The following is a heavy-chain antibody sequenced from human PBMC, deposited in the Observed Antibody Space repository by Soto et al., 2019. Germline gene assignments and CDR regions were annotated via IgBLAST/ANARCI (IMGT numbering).Heavy chain of an antibody. CDR1: GYTFTSYA. D-gene: IGHD5-18*01. V-gene: IGHV1-3*01. CDR2: INAGNGNT. CDR3: ARELVDTAMVYYYYGMDV. Sequence: ASVKVSCKASGYTFTSYAMHWVRQAPGQRLEWMGWINAGNGNTKYSQKFQGRVTITRDTSASTAYMELSSLRSEDTAVYYCARELVDTAMVYYYYGMDVWGQGTTVNVSS. J-gene: IGHJ6*02.